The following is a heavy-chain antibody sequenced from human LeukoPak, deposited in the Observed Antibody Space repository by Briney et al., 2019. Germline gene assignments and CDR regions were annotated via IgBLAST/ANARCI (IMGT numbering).Heavy chain of an antibody. CDR3: ARQGTQWLVPDYFDY. J-gene: IGHJ4*02. D-gene: IGHD6-19*01. CDR1: GYSFTSYW. V-gene: IGHV5-51*01. Sequence: GESLKISCKGSGYSFTSYWIGWVRQMPGKGLEWMGIIYPGDSDTRYSPSFQGQVTISADKSTSTAYLQWSSLKASDTAMYYCARQGTQWLVPDYFDYWGQGTLVTVSS. CDR2: IYPGDSDT.